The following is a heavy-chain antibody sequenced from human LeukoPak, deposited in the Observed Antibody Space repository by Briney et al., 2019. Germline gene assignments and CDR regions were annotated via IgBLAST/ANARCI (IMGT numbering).Heavy chain of an antibody. CDR2: IYHSGST. J-gene: IGHJ6*02. D-gene: IGHD3-10*01. V-gene: IGHV4-30-2*01. CDR1: GGSISSGGYY. CDR3: AREERVSGEFRHYYYYGMDV. Sequence: SETLSLTCTVSGGSISSGGYYWSWIRQPPGKGLEWIGYIYHSGSTYYNPSLKSRVAISVDTSKNQFSLKLSSVTAADTAVYYCAREERVSGEFRHYYYYGMDVWGQGTTVTVSS.